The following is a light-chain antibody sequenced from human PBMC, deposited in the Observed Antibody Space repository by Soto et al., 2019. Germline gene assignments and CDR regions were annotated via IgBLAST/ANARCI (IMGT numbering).Light chain of an antibody. Sequence: QSVLTQPPSVSAAPGQKVTISCSGSSSTTRNNYVSWYQQLPGTAPKLLIYENDKRPSGIPDRFSGSKSGTSATLDITGLQTGDEADYYCATWDSSLSTGVFSTGTKVTVL. CDR2: END. CDR3: ATWDSSLSTGV. V-gene: IGLV1-51*02. CDR1: SSTTRNNY. J-gene: IGLJ1*01.